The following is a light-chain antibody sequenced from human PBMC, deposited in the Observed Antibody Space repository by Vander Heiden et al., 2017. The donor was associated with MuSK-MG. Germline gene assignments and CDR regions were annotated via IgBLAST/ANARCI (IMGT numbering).Light chain of an antibody. J-gene: IGKJ4*01. CDR1: QDISKY. V-gene: IGKV1-33*01. CDR2: DAS. Sequence: DIQMTQSPSSLSASVGDRVTITCQASQDISKYLNWYQQKPVKAPKLLIYDASNLETGVPSRFSPSRSVTHFTLTMIILHPEHIATYYCQQCYNLPLTFGGWTKVEIK. CDR3: QQCYNLPLT.